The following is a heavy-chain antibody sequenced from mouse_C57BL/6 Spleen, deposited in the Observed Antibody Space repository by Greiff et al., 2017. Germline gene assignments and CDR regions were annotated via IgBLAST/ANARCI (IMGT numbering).Heavy chain of an antibody. CDR2: INPNNGGT. Sequence: VQLQQSGPELVKPGASVKISCKASGYTFTDYYMNWVKQSHGKSLEWIGDINPNNGGTSYNQKFKGKATLTVDKSSSTAYMELRSLTSEDSAVDYCARSSNYAWFAYWGQGTLVTVSA. D-gene: IGHD2-5*01. CDR1: GYTFTDYY. V-gene: IGHV1-26*01. J-gene: IGHJ3*01. CDR3: ARSSNYAWFAY.